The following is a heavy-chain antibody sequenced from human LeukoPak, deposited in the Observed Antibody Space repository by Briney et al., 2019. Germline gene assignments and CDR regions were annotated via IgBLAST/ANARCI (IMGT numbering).Heavy chain of an antibody. Sequence: GGSLRLSCAASGFTFRDYEMNWVRQAPGKGLEWVSYISSSGSTIYYADSVKGRFTISRDNAKNSLYLQMNSLRAEDTAVYYCARLPVVITGGYGMDVWGQGTTVTVSS. CDR3: ARLPVVITGGYGMDV. V-gene: IGHV3-48*03. J-gene: IGHJ6*01. CDR1: GFTFRDYE. D-gene: IGHD3-22*01. CDR2: ISSSGSTI.